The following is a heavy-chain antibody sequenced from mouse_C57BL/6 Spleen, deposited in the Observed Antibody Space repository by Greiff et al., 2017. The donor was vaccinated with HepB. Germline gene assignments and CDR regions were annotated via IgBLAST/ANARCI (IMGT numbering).Heavy chain of an antibody. CDR2: IYPGSGST. CDR3: AREDDYDGAPYAMDY. D-gene: IGHD2-4*01. CDR1: GNTFTSYW. J-gene: IGHJ4*01. V-gene: IGHV1-55*01. Sequence: QVQLQQPGAELVKPGASVKMSCKASGNTFTSYWITGVKQRPGQGLEWIGDIYPGSGSTNYNEKFKSKATLTVDTSSSTAYMQLSSLTSEDSAVYYCAREDDYDGAPYAMDYWGQGTSVTVSS.